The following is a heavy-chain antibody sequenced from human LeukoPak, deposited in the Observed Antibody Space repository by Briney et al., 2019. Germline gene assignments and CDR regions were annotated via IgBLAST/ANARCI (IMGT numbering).Heavy chain of an antibody. CDR1: GGSFSGYY. J-gene: IGHJ4*02. CDR2: INHSGST. V-gene: IGHV4-34*01. CDR3: ARGQGAAAGAEIDY. Sequence: PSETLSLTCAVYGGSFSGYYWSWIRQPPEKGLEWIGEINHSGSTNYNPSLKSRVTISVDTSKNQFSLNMNSVTAADTAVFYCARGQGAAAGAEIDYWGQGTLVTVSS. D-gene: IGHD6-13*01.